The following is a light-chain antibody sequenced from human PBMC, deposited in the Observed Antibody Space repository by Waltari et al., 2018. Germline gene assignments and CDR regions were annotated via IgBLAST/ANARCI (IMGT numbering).Light chain of an antibody. CDR2: HAS. CDR1: DSVGIS. CDR3: QKYVSLPAT. J-gene: IGKJ1*01. Sequence: ETVLTQSPGTLSLSPGERATLSCKTSDSVGISVAWYQQKPGQAPRLLIYHASNRATGIPDRFSGSGSGTDFSLTISRLEPEDSAVYYCQKYVSLPATFGQGTKVEI. V-gene: IGKV3-20*01.